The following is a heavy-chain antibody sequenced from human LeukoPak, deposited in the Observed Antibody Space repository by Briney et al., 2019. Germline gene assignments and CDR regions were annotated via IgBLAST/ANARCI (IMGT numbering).Heavy chain of an antibody. CDR2: INHSGST. V-gene: IGHV4-34*01. Sequence: SETLSLTCAVYGGSLSGYYWSWIRQPPGKGLEWIGEINHSGSTNYNPSLKSRVTISVDTSKNQFSLKLSSVTAADTAVYYCARGRYYGSGSYRYWGQGTLVTVSS. D-gene: IGHD3-10*01. J-gene: IGHJ4*02. CDR3: ARGRYYGSGSYRY. CDR1: GGSLSGYY.